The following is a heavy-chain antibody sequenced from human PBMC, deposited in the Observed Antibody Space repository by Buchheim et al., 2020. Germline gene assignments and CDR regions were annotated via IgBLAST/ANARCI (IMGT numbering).Heavy chain of an antibody. CDR2: INHSGST. D-gene: IGHD1-26*01. V-gene: IGHV4-34*01. CDR1: GGSFRGYY. CDR3: ARSGSYYYWYFDL. Sequence: QVQLQQWGAGLLKPSETLSLTCAVYGGSFRGYYWSWIRQPPGKGLEWIGEINHSGSTNYNPSLKSRVTISVDTSKNQFSLKLSSVTAADTAVYYCARSGSYYYWYFDLWGRGTL. J-gene: IGHJ2*01.